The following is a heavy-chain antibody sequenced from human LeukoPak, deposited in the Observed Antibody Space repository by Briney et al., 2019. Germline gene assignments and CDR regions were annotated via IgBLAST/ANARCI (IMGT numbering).Heavy chain of an antibody. V-gene: IGHV1-3*01. CDR3: ASGNRNYNDPYYFDY. D-gene: IGHD3-10*01. Sequence: ASVKVSCKASGYTFTSYAMHWVRQAPGQRLEWMGWINAGNGNTKYSQKFQGRVTITRDTSASTAYMELSSLKSEDTAVYYCASGNRNYNDPYYFDYWGQGTLVTVSS. CDR2: INAGNGNT. CDR1: GYTFTSYA. J-gene: IGHJ4*02.